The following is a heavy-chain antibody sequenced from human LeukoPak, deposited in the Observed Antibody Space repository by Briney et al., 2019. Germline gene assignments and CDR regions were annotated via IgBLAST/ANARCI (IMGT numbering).Heavy chain of an antibody. D-gene: IGHD1-1*01. J-gene: IGHJ4*02. CDR1: GLTFSNYA. CDR2: ISGSAQRT. V-gene: IGHV3-23*01. CDR3: AKRYIANTGPIDY. Sequence: GGSLRLSCAASGLTFSNYALSWVRQAPGQGLEWVSGISGSAQRTYYADSVKGRFTISRDNFKRTLYLEMNSLRAEDTAVYYCAKRYIANTGPIDYWGQGTLVTVSS.